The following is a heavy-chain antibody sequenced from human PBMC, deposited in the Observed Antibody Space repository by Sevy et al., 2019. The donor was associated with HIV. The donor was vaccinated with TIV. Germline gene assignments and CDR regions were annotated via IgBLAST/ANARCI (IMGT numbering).Heavy chain of an antibody. Sequence: GGSLRLSCAASGLTLTTTGMSWVRQAPGKGLEGVAGVTSDGTTYYADSVRDRFTVSRRNSKNTLYLQLNSLGADDTAVFYCAGGDTTMITDLDYWGQGTLVTVSS. D-gene: IGHD3-16*01. CDR3: AGGDTTMITDLDY. V-gene: IGHV3-23*01. CDR2: VTSDGTT. J-gene: IGHJ4*02. CDR1: GLTLTTTG.